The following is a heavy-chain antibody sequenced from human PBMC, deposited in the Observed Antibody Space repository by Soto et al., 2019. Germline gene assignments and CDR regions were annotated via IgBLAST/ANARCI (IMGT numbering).Heavy chain of an antibody. CDR1: GFTFSTYA. J-gene: IGHJ4*02. Sequence: EVQLLESGGGLVQPGGSLRLSCAASGFTFSTYAMSWVGQAPGKGLEWVSGISGSGGSTYYADSVKGRFTISRDNSKNSLYLQMSSLRDEDTAVYYCAKYCSSDVCFDYWGQGTLVTVSS. D-gene: IGHD2-8*01. V-gene: IGHV3-23*01. CDR2: ISGSGGST. CDR3: AKYCSSDVCFDY.